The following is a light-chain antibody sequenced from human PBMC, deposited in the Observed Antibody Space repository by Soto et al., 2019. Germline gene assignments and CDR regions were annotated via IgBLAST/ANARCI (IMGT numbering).Light chain of an antibody. CDR2: GAS. V-gene: IGKV3-15*01. Sequence: EIAMTQSPATLSVSLGERATLSCRASQYISNNLAWYQQRPGQAPRLLIYGASTRATGVPARFSGSGSGTDFILSISGLQYEDSAVYYCQQYNHWSSITFGQGTRLEIK. CDR3: QQYNHWSSIT. CDR1: QYISNN. J-gene: IGKJ5*01.